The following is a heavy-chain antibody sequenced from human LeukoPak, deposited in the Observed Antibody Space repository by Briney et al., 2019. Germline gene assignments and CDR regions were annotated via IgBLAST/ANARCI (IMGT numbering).Heavy chain of an antibody. CDR2: IKSQPDCGTT. Sequence: GGPLGLPCATSGFPFSNAWMSWVRRAPGKRPGWVGGIKSQPDCGTTDYAAPLKGRFTISRHDSENTLYLQMTSLKTEDTAVYYCTTDPPLGKVGWGQGTLVTVSS. D-gene: IGHD1-26*01. J-gene: IGHJ4*02. CDR1: GFPFSNAW. V-gene: IGHV3-15*01. CDR3: TTDPPLGKVG.